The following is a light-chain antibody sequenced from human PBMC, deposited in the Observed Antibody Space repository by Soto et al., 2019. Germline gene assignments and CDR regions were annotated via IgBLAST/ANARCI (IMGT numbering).Light chain of an antibody. J-gene: IGLJ2*01. Sequence: QSALTQPASVSGSPGQSITISCTGTSSDVGGHNFVSWYQHHPGIAPTLMIYEVINRPSGVSNRFSGSKSGNTASLTISGLQAEDEADYYCASYTRSSTVVFGGGTKLTVL. V-gene: IGLV2-14*01. CDR1: SSDVGGHNF. CDR3: ASYTRSSTVV. CDR2: EVI.